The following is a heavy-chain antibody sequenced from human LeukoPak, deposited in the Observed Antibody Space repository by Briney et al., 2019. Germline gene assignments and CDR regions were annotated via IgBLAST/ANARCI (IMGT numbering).Heavy chain of an antibody. CDR1: GYPFTSYE. CDR2: MNPNNDET. J-gene: IGHJ4*02. CDR3: ARVERDHYYDSSGYPYFDY. D-gene: IGHD3-22*01. Sequence: GASVKVSCKASGYPFTSYEINWVRQAPGQGLEWLGWMNPNNDETGYEAKFQGRVAMTMNMSINTAYMELRSLRSDDTAVYYCARVERDHYYDSSGYPYFDYWGQGTLVTVSS. V-gene: IGHV1-8*01.